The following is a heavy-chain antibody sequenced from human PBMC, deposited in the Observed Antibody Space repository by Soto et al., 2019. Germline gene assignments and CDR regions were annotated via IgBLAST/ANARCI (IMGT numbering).Heavy chain of an antibody. D-gene: IGHD2-21*02. CDR3: ARSGYGGNSNWFDP. CDR1: GGSINSGGYY. J-gene: IGHJ5*02. Sequence: SETLSLTCTVSGGSINSGGYYWSWIRQHPGKGLEWIGHIYYSGSTYYNPSLKSRVTISVDTSKNQFSLKLSSVTAADTAVYYCARSGYGGNSNWFDPWGQGTLVTVSS. CDR2: IYYSGST. V-gene: IGHV4-31*03.